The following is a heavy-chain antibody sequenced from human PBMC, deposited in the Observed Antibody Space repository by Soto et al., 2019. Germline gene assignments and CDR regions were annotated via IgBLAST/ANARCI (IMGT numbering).Heavy chain of an antibody. CDR2: ISGSGGST. CDR1: GFTFSSYA. D-gene: IGHD3-3*01. V-gene: IGHV3-23*01. CDR3: AKNFWSGYLYYYGMDV. Sequence: HPGGSLRLSCAASGFTFSSYAMSWVRQAPGKGLEWVSAISGSGGSTYYADSAKGRFTISRDNSKNTLYLQMNSLRAEDTAVYYCAKNFWSGYLYYYGMDVWGQGTTVTVSS. J-gene: IGHJ6*02.